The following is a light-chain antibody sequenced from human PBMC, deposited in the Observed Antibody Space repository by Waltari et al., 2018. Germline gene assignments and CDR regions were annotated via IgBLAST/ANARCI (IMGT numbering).Light chain of an antibody. CDR2: SNN. V-gene: IGLV1-44*01. J-gene: IGLJ2*01. CDR3: AAWDDSLKTVI. CDR1: SSNIGSNT. Sequence: QSVLTQPPSASGTPGQRVTIPCSGSSSNIGSNTVNWYQQPPGTAPKLLIYSNNQRPSGVPDRFSGSKSGTSASLAISGLQSEDEADYYCAAWDDSLKTVIFGGGTKLTVL.